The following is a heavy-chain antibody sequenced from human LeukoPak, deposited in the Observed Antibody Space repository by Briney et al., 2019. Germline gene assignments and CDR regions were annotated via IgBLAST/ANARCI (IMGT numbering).Heavy chain of an antibody. CDR3: ARLMVVAATIDY. J-gene: IGHJ4*02. Sequence: PSETLSLTCTVSGVSISSSNSYWGWIRQPPGKGLEWIGSIYYSGNTYYNASLKSRVTISVDTSKNQFSLKLSSVTAADTAVYYCARLMVVAATIDYWGQGTLVTVSS. CDR1: GVSISSSNSY. CDR2: IYYSGNT. V-gene: IGHV4-39*07. D-gene: IGHD2-15*01.